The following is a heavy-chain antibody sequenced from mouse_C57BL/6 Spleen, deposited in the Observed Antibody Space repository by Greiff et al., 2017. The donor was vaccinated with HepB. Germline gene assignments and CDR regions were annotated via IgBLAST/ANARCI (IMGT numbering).Heavy chain of an antibody. CDR1: GYTFTSYW. CDR2: IDPSDSET. V-gene: IGHV1-52*01. CDR3: ARGGYGNPIGY. J-gene: IGHJ2*01. Sequence: QVQLKESGAELVRPGSSVKLSCKASGYTFTSYWMHWVKQRPIQGLEWIGNIDPSDSETHYNQKFKDKATLTVDKSSSTAYMQLSSLTSEDSAVYYCARGGYGNPIGYWGQGTTLTVSS. D-gene: IGHD2-10*02.